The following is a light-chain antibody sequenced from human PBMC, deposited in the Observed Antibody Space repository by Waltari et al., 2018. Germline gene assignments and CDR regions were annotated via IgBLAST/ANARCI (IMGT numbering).Light chain of an antibody. V-gene: IGLV1-51*01. CDR3: GTWDSTLSAWV. J-gene: IGLJ3*02. CDR1: NSNIGNNY. Sequence: QSVLTQPPSVSAAPGQKVTISCSGSNSNIGNNYVSWYQHLPGTAPKCFIYDNYRRHSGIPDRFSGSKPGKSATLGITGLQTGDEADYYCGTWDSTLSAWVFGGGTRLTVL. CDR2: DNY.